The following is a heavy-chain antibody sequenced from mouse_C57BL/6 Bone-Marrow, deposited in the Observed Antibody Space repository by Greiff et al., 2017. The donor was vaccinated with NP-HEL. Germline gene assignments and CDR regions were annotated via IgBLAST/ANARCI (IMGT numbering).Heavy chain of an antibody. Sequence: EVQLVESGGGLVKPGGSLKLSCAASGFTFSDYGMHWVRQAPEKGLEWVAYISSGSSTIYYADTEQGRFTIARDNAKNTLFLQMTSLRSEDTAMYYCARRDYYGSSFGFAYWGQGTLVTVSA. J-gene: IGHJ3*01. CDR1: GFTFSDYG. CDR3: ARRDYYGSSFGFAY. D-gene: IGHD1-1*01. V-gene: IGHV5-17*01. CDR2: ISSGSSTI.